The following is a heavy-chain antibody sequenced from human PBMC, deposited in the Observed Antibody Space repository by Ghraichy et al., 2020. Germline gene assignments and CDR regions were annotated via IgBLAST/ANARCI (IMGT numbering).Heavy chain of an antibody. CDR3: ARLGRDINYYDSSGYPNINWFDP. D-gene: IGHD3-22*01. V-gene: IGHV4-39*01. CDR2: IYYSGST. CDR1: GGSISSSSYY. J-gene: IGHJ5*02. Sequence: SETLSLTCTVSGGSISSSSYYWGWIRQPPGKGLEWIGSIYYSGSTYYNPSLKSRVTISVDTSKNQFSLKLSSVTAADTAVYYCARLGRDINYYDSSGYPNINWFDPWGQGTLVTVSS.